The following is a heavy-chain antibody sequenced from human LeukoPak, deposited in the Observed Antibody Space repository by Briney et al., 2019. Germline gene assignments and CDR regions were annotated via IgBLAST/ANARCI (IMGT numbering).Heavy chain of an antibody. D-gene: IGHD3-3*01. CDR2: ISGRGGST. CDR1: GITLSSFA. V-gene: IGHV3-23*01. J-gene: IGHJ4*02. CDR3: AKRRYDFWSGYKDLAY. Sequence: RGSLRLSCAATGITLSSFAMSWDYKGPSSGRGKDSNISGRGGSTNYADAVKGRFTVSRDNSKNTLYLQMNSLRAEDTAVYYCAKRRYDFWSGYKDLAYWGQGTLVTVSS.